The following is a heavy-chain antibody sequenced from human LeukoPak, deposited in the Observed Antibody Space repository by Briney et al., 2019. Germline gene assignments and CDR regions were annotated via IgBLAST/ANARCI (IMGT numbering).Heavy chain of an antibody. V-gene: IGHV3-11*01. J-gene: IGHJ4*02. D-gene: IGHD4-17*01. CDR2: TSSTGSPI. CDR3: ARVGINDYGDYVGYYFDY. CDR1: GFTFGDYY. Sequence: GGSLRLSCAASGFTFGDYYMSWIRQAPGQGREWVSYTSSTGSPIYYADSVKGRFTISRDNAKNSLYLQMNSLRAEDTAVYYCARVGINDYGDYVGYYFDYWGQGTLVTVSS.